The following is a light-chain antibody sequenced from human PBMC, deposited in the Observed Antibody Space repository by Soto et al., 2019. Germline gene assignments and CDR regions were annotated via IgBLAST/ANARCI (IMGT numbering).Light chain of an antibody. CDR2: GAS. CDR1: QTVSNN. J-gene: IGKJ1*01. CDR3: QHYNNWPWT. V-gene: IGKV3D-15*01. Sequence: EIVLTQSPGTLSFSPGDRATLSFRASQTVSNNYLAWCQQKPGQAPRVIMYGASRRATGIPARFSGSGSGTEFTLTISSLQSEDFAVYFCQHYNNWPWTFGQGTKVDIK.